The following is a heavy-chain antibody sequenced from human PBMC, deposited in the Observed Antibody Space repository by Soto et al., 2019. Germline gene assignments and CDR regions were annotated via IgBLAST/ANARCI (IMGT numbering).Heavy chain of an antibody. V-gene: IGHV4-4*07. CDR3: ARLWFGGVILV. Sequence: GPGGASETLSLTCTVSGGSISSYYWSWIRQPAGKGLEWIGRIYTSGSTNYNPSLKSRVTMSVDTSKNQFSLKLSSVTAADTAVYYCARLWFGGVILVWGQGTTVTVSS. CDR2: IYTSGST. J-gene: IGHJ6*02. CDR1: GGSISSYY. D-gene: IGHD3-16*02.